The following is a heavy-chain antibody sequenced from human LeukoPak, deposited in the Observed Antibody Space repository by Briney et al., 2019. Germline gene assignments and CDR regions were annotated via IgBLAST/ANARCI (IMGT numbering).Heavy chain of an antibody. CDR2: INPSGGST. Sequence: ASVKVSCKASGYTFTSYYMHWVRQAPGQGLEWMGIINPSGGSTSYAQKFQGRVTMTRDTSTSTVYKELSSLRSEDTAVYYCARGWSGIVVVPAARGLMDVWGKGTTVTVSS. CDR1: GYTFTSYY. CDR3: ARGWSGIVVVPAARGLMDV. V-gene: IGHV1-46*01. J-gene: IGHJ6*04. D-gene: IGHD2-2*01.